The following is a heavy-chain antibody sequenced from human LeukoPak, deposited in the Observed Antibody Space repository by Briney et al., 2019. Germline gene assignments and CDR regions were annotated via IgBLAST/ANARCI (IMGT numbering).Heavy chain of an antibody. V-gene: IGHV3-30*02. Sequence: GGSLRLSCAAPGFTFSSYAMHWVRQAPGKGLEWVAFIRYDGSNKYYADSVKGRFTISRDKSNNTLYLQMNSLRAEDTAVYYCAKDRQGSQSSGEDYWGQGTLVTVSS. CDR1: GFTFSSYA. CDR3: AKDRQGSQSSGEDY. J-gene: IGHJ4*02. CDR2: IRYDGSNK. D-gene: IGHD7-27*01.